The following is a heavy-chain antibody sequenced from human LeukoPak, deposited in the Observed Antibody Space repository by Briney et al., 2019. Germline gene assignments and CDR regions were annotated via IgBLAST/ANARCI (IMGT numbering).Heavy chain of an antibody. V-gene: IGHV3-33*06. J-gene: IGHJ4*02. CDR2: IWYDGSNK. D-gene: IGHD2-21*02. CDR1: GFTLSSYG. CDR3: AKDSPYCGGDCYFDY. Sequence: PGGSLRLSCAAAGFTLSSYGMHWVRPAPWKGLEWVAVIWYDGSNKYYADSVKGRFTISRDNSKNTLYLQMNSLRAEDTAVYYCAKDSPYCGGDCYFDYWGQGTLVTVSS.